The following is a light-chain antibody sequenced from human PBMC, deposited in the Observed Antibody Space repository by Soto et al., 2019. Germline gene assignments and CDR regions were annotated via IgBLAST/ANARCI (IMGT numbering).Light chain of an antibody. J-gene: IGKJ1*01. CDR2: AAS. CDR1: QSIRSY. V-gene: IGKV1-39*01. Sequence: DIQMTQSPSSLSASVGDRVTITCRASQSIRSYLNWYQQKPGKAPELLIYAASSLQSVVPSRVSGSGSVTDFALTVSSLQPEDFATYYSQQSYITLWTFGQGTKVESK. CDR3: QQSYITLWT.